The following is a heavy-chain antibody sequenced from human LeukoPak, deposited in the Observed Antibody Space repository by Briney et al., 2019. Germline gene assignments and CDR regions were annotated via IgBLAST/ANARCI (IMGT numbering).Heavy chain of an antibody. Sequence: ASVKVSCKSSVYSFRRNGISWVRQAPGQGLEWMAWINANSGNTNYAQNFQDRVTLTTDTSTSTAYMELRSLRSDDTAVYYCARDVNYAFDYWGQGTLVTVSS. J-gene: IGHJ4*02. CDR3: ARDVNYAFDY. CDR2: INANSGNT. V-gene: IGHV1-18*01. D-gene: IGHD3-16*01. CDR1: VYSFRRNG.